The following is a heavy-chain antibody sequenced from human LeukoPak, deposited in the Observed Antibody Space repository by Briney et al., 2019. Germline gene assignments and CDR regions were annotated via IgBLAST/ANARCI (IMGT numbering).Heavy chain of an antibody. D-gene: IGHD6-19*01. J-gene: IGHJ4*02. V-gene: IGHV3-7*01. CDR2: IKQDGSEK. CDR3: ARDKQGSFIY. Sequence: PGGSLRLSCAASGFTFRTYGMSWVRQAPGKGLEWVASIKQDGSEKNYVDSVKGRFTISRDNARNSLSLQMNSLRAEDTAVFYCARDKQGSFIYWGQGTLVTVSS. CDR1: GFTFRTYG.